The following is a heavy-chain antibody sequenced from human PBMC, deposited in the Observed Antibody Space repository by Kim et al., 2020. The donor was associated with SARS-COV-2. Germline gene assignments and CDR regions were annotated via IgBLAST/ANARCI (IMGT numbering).Heavy chain of an antibody. V-gene: IGHV3-30*04. CDR3: ARDRIAAAGTTLDY. J-gene: IGHJ4*02. CDR2: ISYDGSNK. CDR1: GFTFSSYA. Sequence: GGSLRLSCAASGFTFSSYATHWVRQAPGKGLEWVAVISYDGSNKYYADSVKGRFTISRDNSKNTLYLQMNSLRAEDTAVYYCARDRIAAAGTTLDYWGQGTLVTVSS. D-gene: IGHD6-13*01.